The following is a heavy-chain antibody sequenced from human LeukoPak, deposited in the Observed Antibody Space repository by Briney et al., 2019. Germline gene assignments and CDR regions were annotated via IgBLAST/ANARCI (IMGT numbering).Heavy chain of an antibody. Sequence: GGSLRLSCAASGLSFSRYAMSWVRQPPGKGLEWVSTISGSGGSTYSADSVKGRFTISRDNSKNTLYLQMNSLRAEDTALYYCAKDRSCTNDICHGDFDYWGQGTLVTVSS. CDR3: AKDRSCTNDICHGDFDY. CDR1: GLSFSRYA. V-gene: IGHV3-23*01. D-gene: IGHD2-8*01. J-gene: IGHJ4*02. CDR2: ISGSGGST.